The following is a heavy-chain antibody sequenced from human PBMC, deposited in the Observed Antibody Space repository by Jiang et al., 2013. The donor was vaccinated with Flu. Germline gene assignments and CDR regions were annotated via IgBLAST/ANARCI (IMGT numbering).Heavy chain of an antibody. CDR2: IIPIFGTA. CDR3: ARVNWDYDILTGYTSAEYFQH. CDR1: GGTFSSYA. J-gene: IGHJ1*01. Sequence: SGAEVKKPGSSVKVSCKASGGTFSSYAISWVRQAPGQGLEWMGGIIPIFGTANYAQKFQGRVTITADESTSTAYMELSSLRSEDTAVYYCARVNWDYDILTGYTSAEYFQHWGQGTLVTV. V-gene: IGHV1-69*01. D-gene: IGHD3-9*01.